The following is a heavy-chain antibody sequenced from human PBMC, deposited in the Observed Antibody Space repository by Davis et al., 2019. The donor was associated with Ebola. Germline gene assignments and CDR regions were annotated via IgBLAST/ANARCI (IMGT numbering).Heavy chain of an antibody. Sequence: SETLSLTCSVSGGSISSTYYYWGWIRQPPGKGLEWIREINHSGSTNYKSSLKSRVTISVDTSKNQSSLKLSSVTAADTAVYYCARHCSSTSCSWFDPWGQGTLVTVSS. V-gene: IGHV4-39*01. CDR3: ARHCSSTSCSWFDP. J-gene: IGHJ5*02. CDR2: INHSGST. CDR1: GGSISSTYYY. D-gene: IGHD2-2*01.